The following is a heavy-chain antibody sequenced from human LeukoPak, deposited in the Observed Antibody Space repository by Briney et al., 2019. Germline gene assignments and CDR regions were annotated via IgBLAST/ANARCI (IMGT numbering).Heavy chain of an antibody. V-gene: IGHV3-7*01. D-gene: IGHD3-9*01. J-gene: IGHJ4*02. Sequence: QTGGSLRLSCAASGFTFSSYWMSWVRQAPGKGLEWVANIKQDGSEKYYVDSVKGRFTISRDNAKNSLYLQMNSLRAEDTAVYYCARGAGYLSPWYYFDYWGQGTLVTVSS. CDR1: GFTFSSYW. CDR3: ARGAGYLSPWYYFDY. CDR2: IKQDGSEK.